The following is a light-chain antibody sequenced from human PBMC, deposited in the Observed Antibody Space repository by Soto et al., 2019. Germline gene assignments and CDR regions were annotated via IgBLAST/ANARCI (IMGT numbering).Light chain of an antibody. CDR1: QSLVYSDGNTY. V-gene: IGKV2D-30*01. Sequence: VVMTQSPLSLPVTLGQPASISCRSRQSLVYSDGNTYLNWFQQRPGQSPRRLIYKVSNWDSGVTDRFSGSWSGTDFTPKISRVQAADVGVYYCMQGTHWPPITFGQGTRLEIK. CDR3: MQGTHWPPIT. CDR2: KVS. J-gene: IGKJ5*01.